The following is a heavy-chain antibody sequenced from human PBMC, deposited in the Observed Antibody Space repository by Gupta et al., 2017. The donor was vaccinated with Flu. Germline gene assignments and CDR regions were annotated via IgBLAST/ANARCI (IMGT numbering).Heavy chain of an antibody. J-gene: IGHJ6*02. CDR3: ARDMGIVGATGADYYYGMDV. CDR2: TRNKANSYTK. V-gene: IGHV3-72*01. D-gene: IGHD1-26*01. Sequence: RQAPGKGLELVGRTRNKANSYTKEYAASVKGRFTIARDDSKNSLYLQMNSLKTEDTAVYYCARDMGIVGATGADYYYGMDVWGQGTTVTVSS.